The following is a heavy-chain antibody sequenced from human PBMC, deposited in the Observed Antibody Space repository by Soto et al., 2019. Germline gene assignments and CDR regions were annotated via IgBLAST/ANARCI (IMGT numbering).Heavy chain of an antibody. CDR2: ISNSGDTI. CDR1: GFTFSYYT. J-gene: IGHJ6*02. Sequence: EVQLLESGGGLVQPGGSLRLSCVASGFTFSYYTMSWVRQAPGKGLEWVSGISNSGDTIYYADSVKGRFTISRDNFKKTLYLQMTSLRADDTDVYYCADPVPAPPHYDYYDRDVWGQGTTVTVSS. CDR3: ADPVPAPPHYDYYDRDV. D-gene: IGHD2-2*01. V-gene: IGHV3-23*01.